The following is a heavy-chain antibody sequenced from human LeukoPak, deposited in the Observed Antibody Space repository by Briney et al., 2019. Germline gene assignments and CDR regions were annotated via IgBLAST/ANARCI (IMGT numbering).Heavy chain of an antibody. D-gene: IGHD6-19*01. CDR1: GFTFRSYG. Sequence: GGSLRLSCSVSGFTFRSYGMYWVRQGPDKGLEWVAFIRNDGSDKYRADSVKGRFTVSRDNSKNTLYLQMNSLRADDTAVYYCARDSTGWYYQYWGQGTLVTVSS. CDR2: IRNDGSDK. CDR3: ARDSTGWYYQY. V-gene: IGHV3-30*02. J-gene: IGHJ4*02.